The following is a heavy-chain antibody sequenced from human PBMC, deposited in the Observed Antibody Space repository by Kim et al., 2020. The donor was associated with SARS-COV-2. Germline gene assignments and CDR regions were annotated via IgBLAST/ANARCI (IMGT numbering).Heavy chain of an antibody. Sequence: SGPTLVNPTQTLTLTCTFSGFPLFTRGMCVTWIRQSPGKALEWLARIDWDDDKYYNTSLKTRPTISKDTSKNQVVLTMTNMDPVDTATYYYARIRGTGTTRSQSYSYYMDVWGKGTPVTVSS. CDR2: IDWDDDK. D-gene: IGHD1-7*01. J-gene: IGHJ6*03. V-gene: IGHV2-70*11. CDR1: GFPLFTRGMC. CDR3: ARIRGTGTTRSQSYSYYMDV.